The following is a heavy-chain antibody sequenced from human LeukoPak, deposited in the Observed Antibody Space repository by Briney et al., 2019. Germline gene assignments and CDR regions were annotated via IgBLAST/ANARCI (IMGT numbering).Heavy chain of an antibody. CDR2: IRQDGSDK. CDR3: ARHSRGSPIDD. CDR1: GFTFNSYW. D-gene: IGHD2-15*01. J-gene: IGHJ4*02. V-gene: IGHV3-7*01. Sequence: GGSLRLSCAASGFTFNSYWMSWVSQAPEKGLEWLANIRQDGSDKQYVDSVKGRFTISRDNAKNSLYLQMNSLSAEDTAVYYCARHSRGSPIDDWGQGTLVTVSS.